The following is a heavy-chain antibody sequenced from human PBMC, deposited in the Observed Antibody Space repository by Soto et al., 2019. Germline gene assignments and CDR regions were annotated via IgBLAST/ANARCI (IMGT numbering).Heavy chain of an antibody. Sequence: EVQLVESGGDLVQPGGSLRLSCAASGFTFSGHWMHWVRQVPGKGLEWVSRINTDGGSSAYADSVKGRFTISRDNAKNTPYLQMNGLRADDTAVYYCAREAGYCSRTSCHRRAFDTWGQGTTVTVSS. CDR2: INTDGGSS. J-gene: IGHJ3*02. V-gene: IGHV3-74*03. D-gene: IGHD2-2*01. CDR3: AREAGYCSRTSCHRRAFDT. CDR1: GFTFSGHW.